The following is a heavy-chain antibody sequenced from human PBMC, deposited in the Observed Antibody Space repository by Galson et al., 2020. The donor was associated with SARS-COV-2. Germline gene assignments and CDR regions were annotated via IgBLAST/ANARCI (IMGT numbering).Heavy chain of an antibody. CDR3: ASDGLRLGDLSLYAFDI. CDR2: IYYSGST. Sequence: ASETLSLTCTVSGGSISSSSYYWGRIRQPPGKGLEWIGSIYYSGSTYYNPSLKSRVTISVDTSKNQFSLKLSSVTAADTAVYYCASDGLRLGDLSLYAFDIWGQGTMVTVSS. D-gene: IGHD3-16*02. J-gene: IGHJ3*02. CDR1: GGSISSSSYY. V-gene: IGHV4-39*07.